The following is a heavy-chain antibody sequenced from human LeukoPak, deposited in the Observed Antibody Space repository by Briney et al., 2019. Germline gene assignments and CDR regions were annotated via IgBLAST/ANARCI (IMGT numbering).Heavy chain of an antibody. CDR3: ARDSPNYYGSGSYLSLFDY. Sequence: GGSLRLSCAASGFTFSSYWMTWVRQAPGKGLEWVANIKQDGSEKYYVDSVKGRFTISRDNAKNSLYLQMNSLRAEDTAVYYCARDSPNYYGSGSYLSLFDYWGQGTLVTVSS. V-gene: IGHV3-7*01. J-gene: IGHJ4*02. CDR2: IKQDGSEK. D-gene: IGHD3-10*01. CDR1: GFTFSSYW.